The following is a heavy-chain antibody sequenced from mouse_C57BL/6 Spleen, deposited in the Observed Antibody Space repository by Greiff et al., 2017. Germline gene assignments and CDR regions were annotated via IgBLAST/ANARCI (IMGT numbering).Heavy chain of an antibody. Sequence: QVQLQQPGAELVKPGASVTMSCKASGYTFTSYWITWVKQRPGQGLEWLGDIYPGSGSTNYNEKFKSKATLTVATSSSTAYMQLSSLTSEDSAFYYCARDSLDYWGQGTSVTVSS. J-gene: IGHJ4*01. CDR1: GYTFTSYW. V-gene: IGHV1-55*01. CDR3: ARDSLDY. CDR2: IYPGSGST.